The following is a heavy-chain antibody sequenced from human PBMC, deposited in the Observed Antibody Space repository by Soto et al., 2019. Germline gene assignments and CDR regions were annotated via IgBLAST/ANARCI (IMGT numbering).Heavy chain of an antibody. CDR1: GGSFSGYY. CDR2: INHSGST. V-gene: IGHV4-34*01. CDR3: ARSRGVVVPAAMPQQYYYYYGMDV. J-gene: IGHJ6*02. D-gene: IGHD2-2*01. Sequence: NPSETLSLTCSVYGGSFSGYYWSWIRQPPGKGLEWIGEINHSGSTNYNPSLKSRVTISVDTSKNQFSLKLSSVTAADTAVYYCARSRGVVVPAAMPQQYYYYYGMDVWGQGTTVTVSS.